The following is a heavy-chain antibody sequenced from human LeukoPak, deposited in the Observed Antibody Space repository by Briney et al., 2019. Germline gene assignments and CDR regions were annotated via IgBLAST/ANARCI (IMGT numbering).Heavy chain of an antibody. CDR3: ARTSGSYYHDY. CDR1: GYTFTSYY. J-gene: IGHJ4*02. V-gene: IGHV1-46*01. D-gene: IGHD1-26*01. Sequence: ASVKVSCKASGYTFTSYYMHWVRQAPGQGLERMGIINPSGGSTSYAQKFQGRVTMTRDTSTSTVYMELSSLRSEDTAVYYCARTSGSYYHDYWGQGTLVTVSS. CDR2: INPSGGST.